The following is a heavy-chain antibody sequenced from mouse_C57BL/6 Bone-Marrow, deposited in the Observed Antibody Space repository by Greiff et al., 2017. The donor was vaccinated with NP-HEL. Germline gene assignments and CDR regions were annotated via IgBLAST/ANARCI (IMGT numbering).Heavy chain of an antibody. CDR1: GYTFTSYW. V-gene: IGHV1-69*01. CDR3: SSPSLRGYAIDY. J-gene: IGHJ4*01. CDR2: IDPSDSYT. Sequence: QVHVKQPGAELVMPGASVKLSCKASGYTFTSYWMHWVKQRPGQGLEWIGEIDPSDSYTNYNQKFKGKARLTVDKSSSTAYMQLSSLTSEDSAVYYCSSPSLRGYAIDYWCQGTSVTVSS.